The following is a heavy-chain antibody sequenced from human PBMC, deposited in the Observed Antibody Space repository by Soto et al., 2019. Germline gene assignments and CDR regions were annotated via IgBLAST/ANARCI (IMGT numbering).Heavy chain of an antibody. CDR1: GFTFSSYS. Sequence: GGSLRLSCAASGFTFSSYSMNWVRQVPGKGLEWVSYISSSSSTIYYADSVKGRFTISRDNAKNSLYLQMNSLRDEDTAVYYCARDWKIVGATRPDYYYYYGMDVWGQGTTVTVSS. J-gene: IGHJ6*02. V-gene: IGHV3-48*02. CDR2: ISSSSSTI. D-gene: IGHD1-26*01. CDR3: ARDWKIVGATRPDYYYYYGMDV.